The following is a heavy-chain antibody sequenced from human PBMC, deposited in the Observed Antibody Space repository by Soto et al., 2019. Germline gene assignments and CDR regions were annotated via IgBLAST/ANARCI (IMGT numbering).Heavy chain of an antibody. D-gene: IGHD5-18*01. V-gene: IGHV2-70*01. CDR2: IDWDDDK. Sequence: SCPTLVNPTQTLTLTCTFSGFSLTTNGMCVSWIRQPPGRALEWLALIDWDDDKYYSTSLKTRLTISKDTSKNQVVLTMTNMDTVDTATYYCARINSVHYYGMDVWSQGTTVTVSS. J-gene: IGHJ6*02. CDR3: ARINSVHYYGMDV. CDR1: GFSLTTNGMC.